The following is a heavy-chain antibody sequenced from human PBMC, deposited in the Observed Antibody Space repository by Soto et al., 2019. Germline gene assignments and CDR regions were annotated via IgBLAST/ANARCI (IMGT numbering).Heavy chain of an antibody. CDR2: IIPTFGSA. V-gene: IGHV1-69*13. J-gene: IGHJ6*02. D-gene: IGHD2-2*01. CDR3: ARFQLLSWGDYYYGMDV. CDR1: GGTFSSYA. Sequence: GASVKVSCKASGGTFSSYAISWVRQAPGQGLEWMGGIIPTFGSANYAQRFQGRVTITADESTNTAYMESSSLRSEDTAVYYCARFQLLSWGDYYYGMDVWGQGTTVTVSS.